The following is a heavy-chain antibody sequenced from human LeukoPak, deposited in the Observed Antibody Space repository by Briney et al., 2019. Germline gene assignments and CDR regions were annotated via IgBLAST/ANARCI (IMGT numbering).Heavy chain of an antibody. CDR3: ARELKRLRWYYGMDV. V-gene: IGHV4-30-4*01. CDR1: GGFIGSGDYY. D-gene: IGHD4-23*01. J-gene: IGHJ6*02. Sequence: SETLSLTCTVSGGFIGSGDYYWSWIRQPPGKGLEWIGYIYYSGSTYYNPSLKSRVTISVDTSKNQFSLKLSSVTAADTAVYYCARELKRLRWYYGMDVWGQGTTVTVSS. CDR2: IYYSGST.